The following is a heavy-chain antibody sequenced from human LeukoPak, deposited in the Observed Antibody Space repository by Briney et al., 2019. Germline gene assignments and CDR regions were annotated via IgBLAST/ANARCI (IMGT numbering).Heavy chain of an antibody. V-gene: IGHV3-30*04. D-gene: IGHD2-21*02. CDR2: ISYDGSNK. CDR3: ARVSGGDFMGAFDI. J-gene: IGHJ3*02. CDR1: GFTFSSYA. Sequence: HPGGSLRLSCAASGFTFSSYAMHWVRQAPGKGLEWVAVISYDGSNKYYADSVKGRFTISRDNSKNTLYLQMNSLRAEDTAVYYCARVSGGDFMGAFDIWGQGTMVTVSS.